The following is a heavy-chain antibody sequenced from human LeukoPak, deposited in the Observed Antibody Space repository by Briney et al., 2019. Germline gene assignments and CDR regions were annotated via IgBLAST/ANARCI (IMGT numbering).Heavy chain of an antibody. J-gene: IGHJ4*02. V-gene: IGHV1-69*13. Sequence: GASVKVSCKASGGTFSSYAISWVRQAPGQGLEWMGGIIPIFGTANYAQKFQGRVTITADEFTSTAYMELSSLRSEDTAVYYCAREARAYYYDSSGSHFDYWGQGTLVTVSS. D-gene: IGHD3-22*01. CDR2: IIPIFGTA. CDR1: GGTFSSYA. CDR3: AREARAYYYDSSGSHFDY.